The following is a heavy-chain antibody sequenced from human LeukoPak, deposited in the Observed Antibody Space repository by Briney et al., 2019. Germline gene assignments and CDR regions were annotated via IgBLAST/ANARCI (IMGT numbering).Heavy chain of an antibody. Sequence: PGGSLRLSCAASGFSFSNYEMNWVRQAPGKGLEWVSYITSSGSTMFYADSVEGRFIISRDNTKNSLYLQMNSLRAEDTAVYYCASANHGDYLVDYWGQGTLVTVSS. CDR3: ASANHGDYLVDY. J-gene: IGHJ4*02. CDR2: ITSSGSTM. V-gene: IGHV3-48*03. CDR1: GFSFSNYE. D-gene: IGHD4-17*01.